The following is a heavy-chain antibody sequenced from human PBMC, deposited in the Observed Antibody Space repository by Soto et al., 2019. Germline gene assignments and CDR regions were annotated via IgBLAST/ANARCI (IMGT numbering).Heavy chain of an antibody. D-gene: IGHD4-17*01. J-gene: IGHJ6*02. V-gene: IGHV1-69*06. CDR1: GGTFSSYA. Sequence: QVKLVQSGAEVKKPGSSVKVSCKASGGTFSSYAISWVRQAPGQGLEWMGGIIPIFGTANYAQKFQGRVTITADKSTRTAYMELSSLRSEDTAVYYCARGTTYGDYAYGTNYYFYGMDVWGQGTTVTVSS. CDR3: ARGTTYGDYAYGTNYYFYGMDV. CDR2: IIPIFGTA.